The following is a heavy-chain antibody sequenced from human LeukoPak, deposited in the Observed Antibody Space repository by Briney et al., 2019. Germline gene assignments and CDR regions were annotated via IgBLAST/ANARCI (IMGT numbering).Heavy chain of an antibody. CDR1: GFTFSTYN. J-gene: IGHJ4*02. CDR3: TREVPHGYSGYDSRDY. D-gene: IGHD5-12*01. V-gene: IGHV3-21*01. CDR2: ISSSSSHT. Sequence: GGSLRLSCAASGFTFSTYNMNWVRQAPGKGLEWVSSISSSSSHTYYIDSVKGRFSISRDNTMNSLYLQMNSLRAEDTAVYYCTREVPHGYSGYDSRDYWGQGTLVTVSS.